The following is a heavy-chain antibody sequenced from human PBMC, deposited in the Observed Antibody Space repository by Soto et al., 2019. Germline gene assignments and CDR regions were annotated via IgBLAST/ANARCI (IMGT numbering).Heavy chain of an antibody. J-gene: IGHJ2*01. CDR2: INDRGSI. V-gene: IGHV4-34*01. D-gene: IGHD3-9*01. CDR3: ARESHDILTGPPWVWYFDL. Sequence: QVQLQQWGAGPLRPLETLSLTCGVSGGSFSGHYWAWIRQSPGKGLEWIGEINDRGSINYNPSLKSRVSNSVDTSKNHYSLNLRSVTAADTAVYYCARESHDILTGPPWVWYFDLWGRGTLVTVSS. CDR1: GGSFSGHY.